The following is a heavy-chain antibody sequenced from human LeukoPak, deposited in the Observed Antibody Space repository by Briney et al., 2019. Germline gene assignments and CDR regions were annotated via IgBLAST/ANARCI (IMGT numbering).Heavy chain of an antibody. Sequence: NPSETLSLTCAVSGGSISSGGYSWSWIRQPPGKGLEWIGYIYHSGSTYYNPSLRSRVTISVDRSKNQFSLKLSSVTAADAAVYYCAREESSGALWVFDYWGQGTLVTVSS. CDR2: IYHSGST. CDR3: AREESSGALWVFDY. V-gene: IGHV4-30-2*01. D-gene: IGHD6-19*01. J-gene: IGHJ4*02. CDR1: GGSISSGGYS.